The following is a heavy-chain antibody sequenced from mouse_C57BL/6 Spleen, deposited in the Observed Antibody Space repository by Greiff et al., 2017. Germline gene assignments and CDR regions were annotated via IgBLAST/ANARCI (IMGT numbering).Heavy chain of an antibody. CDR3: ARRAAQAHFDY. V-gene: IGHV1-76*01. D-gene: IGHD3-2*02. J-gene: IGHJ2*01. CDR2: IYPGSGNT. Sequence: VQLQQSGAELVRPGASVKLSCKASGYTFTDYYINWVKQRPGQGLEWSARIYPGSGNTYYNEKFKGKATLTAEKSSSTAYMQLSSLTSEDSAVYFCARRAAQAHFDYWGQGTTLTVSS. CDR1: GYTFTDYY.